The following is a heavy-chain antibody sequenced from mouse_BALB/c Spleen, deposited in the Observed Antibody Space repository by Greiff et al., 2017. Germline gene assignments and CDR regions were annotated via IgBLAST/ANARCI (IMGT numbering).Heavy chain of an antibody. D-gene: IGHD3-1*01. CDR3: AIDSRAY. J-gene: IGHJ2*01. CDR1: GFTFSSYG. CDR2: ISSGGSYT. V-gene: IGHV5-6*01. Sequence: EVKVVESGGDLVKPGGSLKLSCAASGFTFSSYGMSWVRQTPDKRLEWVATISSGGSYTYYPDSVKGRFTISRDNAKNTLYLQMSSLKSEDTAMYYCAIDSRAYWGQGTTLTVSS.